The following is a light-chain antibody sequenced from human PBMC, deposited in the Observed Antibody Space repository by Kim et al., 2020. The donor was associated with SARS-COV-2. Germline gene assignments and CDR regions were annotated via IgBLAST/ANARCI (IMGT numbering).Light chain of an antibody. CDR1: QDITNY. V-gene: IGKV1-33*01. Sequence: SASVGDRVTITCQASQDITNYLNWYQQKPGKAPKLLIYGASNLETGVPSRFSGSGSGTDFTFTISSLQPEDIATYYCQQYDNLPYTFGQGTKLEIK. J-gene: IGKJ2*01. CDR3: QQYDNLPYT. CDR2: GAS.